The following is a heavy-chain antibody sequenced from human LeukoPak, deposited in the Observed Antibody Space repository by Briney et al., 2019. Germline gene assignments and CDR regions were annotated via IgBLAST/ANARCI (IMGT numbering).Heavy chain of an antibody. CDR1: GYTFTSYD. V-gene: IGHV1-8*01. D-gene: IGHD6-6*01. CDR2: MNPIIGNT. J-gene: IGHJ6*03. CDR3: ARTRGVVARPPLFYYYIEI. Sequence: ASVTLSYTASGYTFTSYDINWVRQAPGQGLEGRGWMNPIIGNTGYAQKFQGRVTMTSNTSISTAYMELISIRSEDTAVYYCARTRGVVARPPLFYYYIEICGKGTTGTVSS.